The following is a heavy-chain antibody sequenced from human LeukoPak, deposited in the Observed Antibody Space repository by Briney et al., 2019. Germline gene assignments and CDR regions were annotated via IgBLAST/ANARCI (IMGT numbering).Heavy chain of an antibody. CDR1: GYTFTGYY. Sequence: ASVKVSCKASGYTFTGYYIHWVRQAPGQGLEWMGRINPNSGGTNYAQKFQGRVTMTRDTSISTAYMELSRLRSDDTAVYYCARFWAKDTAMSHWGQGTLVTVSS. V-gene: IGHV1-2*06. CDR2: INPNSGGT. D-gene: IGHD5-18*01. CDR3: ARFWAKDTAMSH. J-gene: IGHJ4*02.